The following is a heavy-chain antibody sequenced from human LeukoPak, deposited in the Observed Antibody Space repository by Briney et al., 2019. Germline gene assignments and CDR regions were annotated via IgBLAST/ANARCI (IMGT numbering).Heavy chain of an antibody. J-gene: IGHJ4*02. CDR1: GFTFSNYA. CDR3: AKDRGGNYLFYLDY. CDR2: ISGSGGST. Sequence: GGSLRLSCAASGFTFSNYAMTWVRQAPGKGLEWVSGISGSGGSTYYSDSVKGRFTISRDNSKNTLYLQMNSLRAEDTAVYYCAKDRGGNYLFYLDYWGQGTLVTVSS. D-gene: IGHD1-26*01. V-gene: IGHV3-23*01.